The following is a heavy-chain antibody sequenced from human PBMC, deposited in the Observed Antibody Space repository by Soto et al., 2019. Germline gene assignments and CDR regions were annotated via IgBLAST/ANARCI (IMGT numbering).Heavy chain of an antibody. CDR1: GGTFNSYD. CDR2: IIPIVETP. J-gene: IGHJ5*02. Sequence: ASVKVSCKASGGTFNSYDINWVRQAPGRGLEWMGGIIPIVETPKYAQKFQGRVTITADESTNTVYMELSSLRSEDTAMYYCARLSRPNYYDTSGFFKDNWFDPWGQGTLVTVSS. D-gene: IGHD3-22*01. CDR3: ARLSRPNYYDTSGFFKDNWFDP. V-gene: IGHV1-69*13.